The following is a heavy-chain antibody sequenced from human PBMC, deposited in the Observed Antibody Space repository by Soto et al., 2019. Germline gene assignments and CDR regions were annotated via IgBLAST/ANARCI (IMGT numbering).Heavy chain of an antibody. CDR2: IIPIFGTA. Sequence: ASVKVSCKASGGTFSSYAISWVRQAPGQGLEWMGGIIPIFGTANYAQKFQGRVTITADESTSTAYMELSSLRSEDTAVYYCARDRSRRVGATGRNYYGMDVWGQGTTVTVSS. CDR1: GGTFSSYA. J-gene: IGHJ6*02. V-gene: IGHV1-69*13. D-gene: IGHD1-26*01. CDR3: ARDRSRRVGATGRNYYGMDV.